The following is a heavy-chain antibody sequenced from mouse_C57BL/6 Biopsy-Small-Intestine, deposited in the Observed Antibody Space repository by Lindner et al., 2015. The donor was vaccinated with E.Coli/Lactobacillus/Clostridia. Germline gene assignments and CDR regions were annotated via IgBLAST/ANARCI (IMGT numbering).Heavy chain of an antibody. D-gene: IGHD2-3*01. J-gene: IGHJ3*02. V-gene: IGHV1-66*01. CDR3: ARRGLQDAFDV. Sequence: SVKVSCKASGYTFTTYGMHRVRQAPGQGLEWMAWINPGNGNTKYAQKFQGRLTVTRDTSASAIYMDLSSLTFEETAVYYCARRGLQDAFDVWGQGTVVTVSS. CDR1: GYTFTTYG. CDR2: INPGNGNT.